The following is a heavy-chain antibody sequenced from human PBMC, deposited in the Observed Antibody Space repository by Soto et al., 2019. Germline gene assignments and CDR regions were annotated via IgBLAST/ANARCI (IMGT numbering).Heavy chain of an antibody. J-gene: IGHJ4*02. D-gene: IGHD5-12*01. Sequence: PGGSLRLSCAASGFTFSSYWMSWVRQAPGKGLEWVANIKQDGSEKYYVDSVKGRFTISRDNAKNSLYLQMSSLRAEDTAVYYCARSPILSGYDFRCYFDYWGQGTLVTVSS. CDR3: ARSPILSGYDFRCYFDY. V-gene: IGHV3-7*03. CDR1: GFTFSSYW. CDR2: IKQDGSEK.